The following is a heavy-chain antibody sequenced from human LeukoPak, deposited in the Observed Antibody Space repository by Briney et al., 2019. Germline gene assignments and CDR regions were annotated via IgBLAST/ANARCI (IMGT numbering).Heavy chain of an antibody. CDR3: AREGGAPGHTNEFDY. V-gene: IGHV4-59*01. CDR2: ITFTGNT. D-gene: IGHD1-1*01. Sequence: KPSETLSLTCSVSGITPFHWSWIRQTPGKGLEWIGHITFTGNTNYNPSLKSRVTISLGTSNNQFSLELKAVTAADTAVYYCAREGGAPGHTNEFDYWGQGILVTVSS. J-gene: IGHJ4*02. CDR1: GITPFH.